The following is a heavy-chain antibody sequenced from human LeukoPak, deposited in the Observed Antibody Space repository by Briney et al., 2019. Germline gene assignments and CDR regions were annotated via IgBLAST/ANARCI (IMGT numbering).Heavy chain of an antibody. D-gene: IGHD3-22*01. CDR3: ATPTTYFRDSSGFD. V-gene: IGHV3-23*01. J-gene: IGHJ4*02. CDR1: GFIISSYT. Sequence: GGSLRLSCTASGFIISSYTMSWVRQAPGRGLEWLSSISGPAGDTYYAASVRGRFTISRDSSKNAMYLQMDSLRTEDTALYYCATPTTYFRDSSGFDWGQGAMVTVSS. CDR2: ISGPAGDT.